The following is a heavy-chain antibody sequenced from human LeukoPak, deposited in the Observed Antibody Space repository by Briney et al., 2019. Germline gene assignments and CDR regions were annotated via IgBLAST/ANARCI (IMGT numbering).Heavy chain of an antibody. CDR3: AKGYCSSTNCKESFFDY. J-gene: IGHJ4*02. D-gene: IGHD2-2*01. CDR2: ISASGGST. Sequence: GGSLRLSCAASGFTFSSYAMNWVRQAPGKGLEWVSTISASGGSTYYFVKGRFTISRDNSKNTLYLQMNSLRAEDTAVYYCAKGYCSSTNCKESFFDYWGQGALVTVSS. CDR1: GFTFSSYA. V-gene: IGHV3-23*01.